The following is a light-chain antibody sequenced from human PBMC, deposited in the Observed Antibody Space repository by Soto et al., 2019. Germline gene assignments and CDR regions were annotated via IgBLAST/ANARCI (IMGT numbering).Light chain of an antibody. V-gene: IGLV2-14*01. CDR3: SSYTSSRNDV. J-gene: IGLJ1*01. Sequence: QSALTQPASVSGSPGQSITISCTGTSSDVGGYNYVSWYQQHPGKAPKLMIYDVSNRPSGVSNRFSGSKSGNTASLTISGLQAEDEAADYCSSYTSSRNDVFGTGTKVTVL. CDR1: SSDVGGYNY. CDR2: DVS.